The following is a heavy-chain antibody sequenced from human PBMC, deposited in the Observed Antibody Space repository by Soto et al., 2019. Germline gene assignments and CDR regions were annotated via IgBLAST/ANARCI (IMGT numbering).Heavy chain of an antibody. J-gene: IGHJ6*02. Sequence: ASVKVSCKASGGTFSSYAISWVRQAPGQGLEWMGGIIPIFGTANYAQKFQGRVTITAAASTSTAYMELSSLRSEDTAVYYCAKDTNIVVVPAATGGMDVWGQGTTVPVSS. D-gene: IGHD2-2*01. V-gene: IGHV1-69*13. CDR3: AKDTNIVVVPAATGGMDV. CDR1: GGTFSSYA. CDR2: IIPIFGTA.